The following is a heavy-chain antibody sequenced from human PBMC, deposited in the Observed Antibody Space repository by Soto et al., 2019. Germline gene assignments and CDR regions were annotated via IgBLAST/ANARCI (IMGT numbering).Heavy chain of an antibody. CDR1: GLTFSRYW. CDR2: INRDGTST. J-gene: IGHJ4*02. Sequence: GGSLTLSCAGSGLTFSRYWMHWVRQAPGKGLVWVSRINRDGTSTSYADSVKGRFTISRDNAKNTLYLQMNSLRAEDTAVYYCARVGQGRYYFDYWGQGTLVTVSS. V-gene: IGHV3-74*01. CDR3: ARVGQGRYYFDY.